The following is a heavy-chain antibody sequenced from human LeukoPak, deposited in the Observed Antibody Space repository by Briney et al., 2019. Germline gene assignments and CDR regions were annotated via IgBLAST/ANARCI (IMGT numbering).Heavy chain of an antibody. Sequence: PSETMSLTCTVSGGSISDYYWSWIRQSPVRGLEWIGYLYYSGNTNYNPSLKSRLTISRDMAKNQFSLKLSSVSSADTAVYYCARGEYEDLVDNWGQGTLVTVSS. CDR1: GGSISDYY. CDR2: LYYSGNT. D-gene: IGHD1-26*01. CDR3: ARGEYEDLVDN. J-gene: IGHJ4*02. V-gene: IGHV4-59*01.